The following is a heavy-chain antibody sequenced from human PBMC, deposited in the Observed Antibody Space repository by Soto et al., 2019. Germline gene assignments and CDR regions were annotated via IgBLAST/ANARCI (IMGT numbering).Heavy chain of an antibody. V-gene: IGHV1-18*01. J-gene: IGHJ4*02. CDR2: ISGYSGDT. CDR1: GYTFMSYG. Sequence: QVPLVQSGAEVKEPGASVKISCKTSGYTFMSYGMSWLRQAPGQGPEWMGWISGYSGDTNYAQRSQGRVTLTTDASTSTGYLELRSLRSDDTAVYYCARELGYCSGGNCYPFDYWGQGTLVTVSS. CDR3: ARELGYCSGGNCYPFDY. D-gene: IGHD2-15*01.